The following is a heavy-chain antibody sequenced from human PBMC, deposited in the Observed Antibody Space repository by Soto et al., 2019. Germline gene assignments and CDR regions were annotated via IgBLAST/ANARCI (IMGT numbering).Heavy chain of an antibody. Sequence: KLYWKGPDYTHSVYPVHWVRQTPGKGLEWLGNFYPEDGETPSAQKFRGRVSMTEDTSTDTAYMELTSLRFDDTAVYYSAAGQKIVGHRAFDSWGQG. D-gene: IGHD1-26*01. V-gene: IGHV1-24*01. CDR1: DYTHSVYP. CDR3: AAGQKIVGHRAFDS. CDR2: FYPEDGET. J-gene: IGHJ4*02.